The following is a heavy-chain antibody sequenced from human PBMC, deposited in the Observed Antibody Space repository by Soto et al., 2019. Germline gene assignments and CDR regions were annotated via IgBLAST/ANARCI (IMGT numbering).Heavy chain of an antibody. CDR1: VFSLSTSGVG. CDR3: AHSYYESSANPHAFDI. D-gene: IGHD3-22*01. J-gene: IGHJ3*02. CDR2: IYWDDDT. Sequence: QITLKESGPTLVKPTQTLTLTSTFSVFSLSTSGVGVGWIRQPPGKALEWLALIYWDDDTRYSPSLKSRLTITKDTTKNQVALTMSNMDPVDTASYYCAHSYYESSANPHAFDIWGQGTMVTVSS. V-gene: IGHV2-5*02.